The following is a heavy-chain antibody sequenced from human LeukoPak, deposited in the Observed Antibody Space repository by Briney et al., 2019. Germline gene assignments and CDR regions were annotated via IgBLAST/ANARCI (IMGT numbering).Heavy chain of an antibody. J-gene: IGHJ6*04. Sequence: GGSLRLSCAASGFTLSTYWMSWVRQAPGKGLEWVANINQDESEKYYVDSVKGRFTISRDNAKNSLYLQMNSLRAEDTAVYYCAELGITMIGGVWGKGTTVTISS. V-gene: IGHV3-7*01. CDR1: GFTLSTYW. D-gene: IGHD3-10*02. CDR2: INQDESEK. CDR3: AELGITMIGGV.